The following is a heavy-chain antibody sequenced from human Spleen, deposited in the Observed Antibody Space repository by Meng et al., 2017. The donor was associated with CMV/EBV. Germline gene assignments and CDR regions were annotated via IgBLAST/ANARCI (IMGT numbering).Heavy chain of an antibody. D-gene: IGHD2-2*01. V-gene: IGHV1-2*02. CDR1: GYTFTDFY. Sequence: ASVKVSCKASGYTFTDFYMHWVRQAPGQGLEWMGWINPKRGVINYAQKFQGRVTMTRDTSISTAYMELSRLRSDDTAVYYCARAGCSSTSCYLYYYYGMDVWGQGTTVTVSS. J-gene: IGHJ6*02. CDR2: INPKRGVI. CDR3: ARAGCSSTSCYLYYYYGMDV.